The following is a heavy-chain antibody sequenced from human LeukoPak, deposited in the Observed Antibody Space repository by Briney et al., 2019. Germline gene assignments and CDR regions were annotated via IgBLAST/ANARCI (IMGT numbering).Heavy chain of an antibody. D-gene: IGHD3-9*01. CDR3: ASDMGRFDIDY. CDR1: GGSVSTTGRF. Sequence: PSETLFLTCSVSGGSVSTTGRFWGWVRQPPGKRLEWIGSIDSGGGTHYITSLKSRLTISLDSSKNQYSLRLRSVTAADTAVYHCASDMGRFDIDYWGHGILVTVS. J-gene: IGHJ4*01. CDR2: IDSGGGT. V-gene: IGHV4-39*07.